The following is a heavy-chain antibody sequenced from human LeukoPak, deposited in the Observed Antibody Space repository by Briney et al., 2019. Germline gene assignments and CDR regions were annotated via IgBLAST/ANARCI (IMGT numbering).Heavy chain of an antibody. CDR2: VSHDGSNK. V-gene: IGHV3-30*14. D-gene: IGHD6-13*01. J-gene: IGHJ4*02. CDR1: GFTFSSYG. Sequence: GGSLRLSCAASGFTFSSYGLHWVRQAPGKGLEWLAVVSHDGSNKYYADSVRGRFTISRDNSKNTLYLQMGSLRAEDMAVYYCARDHLSSSFDYWGQGTLVTVSS. CDR3: ARDHLSSSFDY.